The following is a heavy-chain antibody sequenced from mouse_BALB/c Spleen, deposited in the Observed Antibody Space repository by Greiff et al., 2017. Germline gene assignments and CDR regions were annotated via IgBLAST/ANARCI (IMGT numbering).Heavy chain of an antibody. CDR1: GFTFSSYA. CDR2: ISSGGSYT. J-gene: IGHJ4*01. CDR3: ARQGYR. V-gene: IGHV5-9-3*01. D-gene: IGHD2-14*01. Sequence: EVQLVESGGGLVKPGGSLKLSCAASGFTFSSYAMSWVRQTPEKRLEWVATISSGGSYTYYPDSVKGRFTISRDNAKNTLYLQMSSLRSEDTAMYYCARQGYRWGQGTSVTVSS.